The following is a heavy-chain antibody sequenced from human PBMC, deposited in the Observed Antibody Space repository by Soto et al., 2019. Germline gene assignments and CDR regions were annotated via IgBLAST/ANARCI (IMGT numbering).Heavy chain of an antibody. CDR2: FSGSGGST. Sequence: GGSLRLSCTASGFTFSSYAMSWVRQAPGKGLEWVSAFSGSGGSTYYADSVMGRFTISGDNSKNTLYLQMNSLRAEDTAVYYCAKISVSGSRPPCHWGQGTLVTVSS. J-gene: IGHJ4*02. CDR3: AKISVSGSRPPCH. D-gene: IGHD3-10*01. V-gene: IGHV3-23*01. CDR1: GFTFSSYA.